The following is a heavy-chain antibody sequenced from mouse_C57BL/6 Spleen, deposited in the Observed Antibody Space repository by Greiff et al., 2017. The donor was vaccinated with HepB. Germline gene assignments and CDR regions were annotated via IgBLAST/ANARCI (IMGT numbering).Heavy chain of an antibody. V-gene: IGHV5-6*01. CDR3: ARHYYGSSYSFAY. CDR1: GFTFSSYG. D-gene: IGHD1-1*01. J-gene: IGHJ3*01. CDR2: ISSGGSYT. Sequence: EVNLVESGGDLVKPGGSLKLSCAASGFTFSSYGMSWVRQTPDKRLEWVATISSGGSYTYYPDSVKGRFTISRDNAKNTLYLQMSSLKSEDTAMYYCARHYYGSSYSFAYWGQGTLVTVSA.